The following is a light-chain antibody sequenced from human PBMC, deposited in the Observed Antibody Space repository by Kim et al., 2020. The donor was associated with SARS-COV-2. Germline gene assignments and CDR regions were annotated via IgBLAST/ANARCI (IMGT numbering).Light chain of an antibody. CDR3: GTWDSSLHGVV. V-gene: IGLV1-51*01. J-gene: IGLJ2*01. CDR1: NSNIGNYH. CDR2: DNN. Sequence: QSVLTQPPSVSAAPGQKVTISCSGSNSNIGNYHVSWYQQLPGIAPKLLIYDNNKRPSGIPDRFSASKSGTSATLGITGLQTGDEAEYYCGTWDSSLHGVVFGGGTKLTVL.